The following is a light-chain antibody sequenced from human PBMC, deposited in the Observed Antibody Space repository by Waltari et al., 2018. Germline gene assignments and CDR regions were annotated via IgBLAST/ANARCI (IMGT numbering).Light chain of an antibody. CDR1: VLPKQH. V-gene: IGLV3-25*03. CDR3: QSADSRGSYHWV. CDR2: KDT. Sequence: SYELTQPPTVSVSPGQTATIPYSGDVLPKQHAYWYQQKPGQAPVLVMKKDTERPSGIPERFSGSSSGATVALTISGVQAEDEADYYCQSADSRGSYHWVFGGGTKLTVL. J-gene: IGLJ3*02.